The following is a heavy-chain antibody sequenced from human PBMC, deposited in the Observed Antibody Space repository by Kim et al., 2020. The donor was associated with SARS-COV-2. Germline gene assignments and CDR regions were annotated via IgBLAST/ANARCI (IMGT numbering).Heavy chain of an antibody. J-gene: IGHJ6*02. V-gene: IGHV1-2*02. CDR2: INPNSGGT. CDR1: GYTFTGYY. CDR3: ASLLYSGSPNTYYYYYGMDV. Sequence: ASVKVSCKASGYTFTGYYMHWVRQAPGQGLEWMGWINPNSGGTNYAQKFQGRVTMTRDTSISTAYMELSRLRSDDTAVYYCASLLYSGSPNTYYYYYGMDVWGQGTTVTVSS. D-gene: IGHD1-26*01.